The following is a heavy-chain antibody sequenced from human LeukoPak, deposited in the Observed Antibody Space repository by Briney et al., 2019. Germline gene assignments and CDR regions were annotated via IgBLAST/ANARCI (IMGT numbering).Heavy chain of an antibody. CDR1: GYTFTGYY. Sequence: ASVKVSCKASGYTFTGYYMHWVRQAPGQGLEWMGWINPNSGGTNYAQKFQGRVTMTRDTSISTAYMELSRLRSDDTAVYYCARSPVAGTVLSRAWIYFDYWGQGTLVTVSS. CDR3: ARSPVAGTVLSRAWIYFDY. V-gene: IGHV1-2*02. CDR2: INPNSGGT. D-gene: IGHD6-19*01. J-gene: IGHJ4*02.